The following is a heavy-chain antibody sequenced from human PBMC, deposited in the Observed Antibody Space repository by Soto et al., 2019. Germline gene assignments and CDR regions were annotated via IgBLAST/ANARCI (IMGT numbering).Heavy chain of an antibody. D-gene: IGHD2-8*02. J-gene: IGHJ4*02. V-gene: IGHV4-39*07. CDR3: ARDKITGLFDY. Sequence: SETLSLTCTVSGGSVSSNSYSWGWIRQSPGKGLEWIGTIYSTENTYYHPSLLSRVTISVDTSKNEFSLKLTSVTAADTAVYYCARDKITGLFDYWGQGTLVTVSS. CDR1: GGSVSSNSYS. CDR2: IYSTENT.